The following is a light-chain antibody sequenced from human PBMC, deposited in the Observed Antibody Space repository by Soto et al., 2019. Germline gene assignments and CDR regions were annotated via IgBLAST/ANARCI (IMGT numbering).Light chain of an antibody. CDR2: DAS. V-gene: IGKV1-33*01. CDR3: QQYENLPT. J-gene: IGKJ5*01. Sequence: DIQMTQSTSSLSVGAGATVTITCRASQDVNNYLNWYQQKPGRAPKLLIYDASNLEAGVPSRFRGSGSGTDFTFTISRLQPEDIATYYCQQYENLPTFGQGTRLEIK. CDR1: QDVNNY.